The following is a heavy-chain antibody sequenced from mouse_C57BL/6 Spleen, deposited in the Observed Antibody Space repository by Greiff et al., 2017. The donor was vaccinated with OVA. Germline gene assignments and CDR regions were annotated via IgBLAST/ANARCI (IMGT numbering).Heavy chain of an antibody. CDR3: ARFYYGSRDYAMDY. V-gene: IGHV1-74*01. CDR2: IHPSDSDT. J-gene: IGHJ4*01. CDR1: GYTFTSYW. D-gene: IGHD1-1*01. Sequence: QVQLKQPGAELVKPGASVKVSCKASGYTFTSYWMHWVKQRPGQGLEWIGRIHPSDSDTNYNQKFKGKATLTVDKSSSTAYMQLSSLTSEDSAVYYCARFYYGSRDYAMDYWGQGTSVTVSS.